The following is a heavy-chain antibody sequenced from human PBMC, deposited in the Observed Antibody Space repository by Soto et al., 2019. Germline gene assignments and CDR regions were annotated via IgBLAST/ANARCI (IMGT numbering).Heavy chain of an antibody. Sequence: SETLSLTCTVSGGSISSDYWSWIRQPPGKGLEWIGYIYYSGGTNYNPSLKSRVTISVDTSKNQFSLKLSSVTAADTAVYYCASVPLYCSGGSCYTLKAFDIWGQEKMVTVSS. CDR1: GGSISSDY. CDR3: ASVPLYCSGGSCYTLKAFDI. J-gene: IGHJ3*02. V-gene: IGHV4-59*01. CDR2: IYYSGGT. D-gene: IGHD2-15*01.